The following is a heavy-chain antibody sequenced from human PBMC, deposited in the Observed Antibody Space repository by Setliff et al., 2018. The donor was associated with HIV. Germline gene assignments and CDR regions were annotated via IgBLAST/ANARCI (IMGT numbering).Heavy chain of an antibody. Sequence: LSLTCTVSGDSISNGGFYWTWIRQHPGKGLEWIGYIYYTGNTYYNLSLKSRVTMSVDTSKNQFSLKLNSVTAADTAVYYCAREIKIPPQGALDYWGQGMLVTV. V-gene: IGHV4-31*03. D-gene: IGHD2-2*01. CDR3: AREIKIPPQGALDY. CDR2: IYYTGNT. J-gene: IGHJ4*02. CDR1: GDSISNGGFY.